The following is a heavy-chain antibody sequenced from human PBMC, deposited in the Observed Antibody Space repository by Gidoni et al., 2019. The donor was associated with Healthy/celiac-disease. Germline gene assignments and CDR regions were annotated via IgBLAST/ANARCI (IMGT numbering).Heavy chain of an antibody. J-gene: IGHJ4*02. V-gene: IGHV3-9*01. CDR2: ISWNSGSI. CDR1: GFTFDDYA. D-gene: IGHD3-9*01. CDR3: AKDWGVLTEDGADY. Sequence: EVQLVESGGGLVQPGRSLRLSCAASGFTFDDYAMPWVRQAPGKGLEWVSGISWNSGSIGYADSVKGRFTISRDNAKNSLYLQMNSLRAEDTALYYCAKDWGVLTEDGADYWGQGTLVTVSS.